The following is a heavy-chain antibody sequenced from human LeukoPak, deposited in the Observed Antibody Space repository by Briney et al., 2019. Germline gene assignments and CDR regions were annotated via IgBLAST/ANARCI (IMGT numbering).Heavy chain of an antibody. CDR2: IYSGGST. D-gene: IGHD5-18*01. CDR1: GFTVSSNY. CDR3: AKGSSYSYGFLDS. V-gene: IGHV3-66*01. Sequence: GGSLRLSCAASGFTVSSNYMSWVRQAPGKGLEWVSVIYSGGSTYYADSVKGRFTISRDNSKNTLYLQMNSLRAEDAAVYYCAKGSSYSYGFLDSWGQGTLVTVSS. J-gene: IGHJ4*02.